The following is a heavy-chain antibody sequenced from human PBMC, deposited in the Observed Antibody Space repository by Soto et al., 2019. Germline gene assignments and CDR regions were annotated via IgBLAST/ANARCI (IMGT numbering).Heavy chain of an antibody. CDR1: GFTFSNAW. CDR2: IKSKTDGGTT. J-gene: IGHJ6*02. CDR3: TTDEYCSGGSCYFDYYYYYGMDV. V-gene: IGHV3-15*01. D-gene: IGHD2-15*01. Sequence: PGGSLRLSCAASGFTFSNAWMSWVRQAPGKGLEWVGRIKSKTDGGTTDYAAPVKGRFTISRDDSKNTLYLQMNSLKTEDTAVYYCTTDEYCSGGSCYFDYYYYYGMDVWGQGTTVTVSS.